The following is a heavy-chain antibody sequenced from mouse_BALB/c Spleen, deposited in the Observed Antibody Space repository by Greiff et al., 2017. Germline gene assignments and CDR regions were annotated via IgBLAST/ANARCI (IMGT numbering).Heavy chain of an antibody. CDR1: GFTFSDYY. D-gene: IGHD2-14*01. V-gene: IGHV5-4*02. CDR3: AIDDYRSPGFAY. Sequence: VQLKESGGGLVKPGGSLKLSCAASGFTFSDYYMYWVRQTPEKRLEWVATISDGGSYTYYPDSVKGRFTISRDNAKNNLYLQMSSLKSEDTAVYYCAIDDYRSPGFAYWGQGTLVTVSA. CDR2: ISDGGSYT. J-gene: IGHJ3*01.